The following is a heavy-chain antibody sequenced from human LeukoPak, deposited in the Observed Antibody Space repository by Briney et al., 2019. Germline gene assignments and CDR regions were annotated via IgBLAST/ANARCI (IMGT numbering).Heavy chain of an antibody. CDR2: IDQDGSAK. CDR1: GFTLSSHW. CDR3: ARWEIRGTAHQLDY. V-gene: IGHV3-7*01. D-gene: IGHD1-7*01. Sequence: GGSLRLSCAASGFTLSSHWMTWVRQAPGKGLEWVANIDQDGSAKYYVDSVKGRFTISRDNAKNSMYLQMNSLRAEDTAVYYCARWEIRGTAHQLDYWGQGTLVTVSS. J-gene: IGHJ4*02.